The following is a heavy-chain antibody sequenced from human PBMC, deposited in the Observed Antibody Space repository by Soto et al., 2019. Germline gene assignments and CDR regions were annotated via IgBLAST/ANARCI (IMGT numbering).Heavy chain of an antibody. J-gene: IGHJ4*02. Sequence: GVSLRLSCSVFGFTFSSYTMHWVRQAPGKGLQYVSSININGGSTYYADSVKGRFTISRDNSKNTLYLQMTNLRLDDTAVYYCVKDRYVDNWGQGSLVTVSS. CDR2: ININGGST. V-gene: IGHV3-64D*06. CDR1: GFTFSSYT. CDR3: VKDRYVDN.